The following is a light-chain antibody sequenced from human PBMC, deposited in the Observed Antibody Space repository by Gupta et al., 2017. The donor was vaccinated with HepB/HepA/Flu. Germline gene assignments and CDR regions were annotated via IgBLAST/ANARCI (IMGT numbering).Light chain of an antibody. CDR1: QSVLYSSNNKNY. CDR3: QQYHSPPYT. Sequence: DIVMTQSPDSLAVSLGERATINCKPSQSVLYSSNNKNYLAWYQQKPGQPPKLLIYWASTRASGVPDRFSGSGSGTDFTLTISSLQAEDVAVYYCQQYHSPPYTFGQGTKLEIK. V-gene: IGKV4-1*01. CDR2: WAS. J-gene: IGKJ2*01.